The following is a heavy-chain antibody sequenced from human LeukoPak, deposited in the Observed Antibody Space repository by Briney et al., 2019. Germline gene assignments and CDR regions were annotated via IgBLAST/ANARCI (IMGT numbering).Heavy chain of an antibody. CDR2: ISGSGGST. Sequence: PGGSLRLSCAASGFTFSSYAMSWVRQAPGKGLEWVSAISGSGGSTYYADSVKGRFTISRDNSKNMLYLQMNSLRAEDTAVYYCAKDCRQWLVEGDAFDIWGQGTMVTVSS. J-gene: IGHJ3*02. CDR1: GFTFSSYA. CDR3: AKDCRQWLVEGDAFDI. D-gene: IGHD6-19*01. V-gene: IGHV3-23*01.